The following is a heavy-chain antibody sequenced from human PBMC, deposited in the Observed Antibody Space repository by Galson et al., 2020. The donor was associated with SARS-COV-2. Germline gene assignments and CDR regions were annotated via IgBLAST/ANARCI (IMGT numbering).Heavy chain of an antibody. V-gene: IGHV3-11*04. CDR1: GFTFSDYF. CDR3: ARVGDCSGGICYGAEYFQH. Sequence: KSGGSLRLSCAASGFTFSDYFMSWVRQAPGKGLEWVSYISSSGSSINYADSVKGRFTISRDNAKNSLNLQMNSLRVEDTAVYYCARVGDCSGGICYGAEYFQHWGQGTLVTVSS. D-gene: IGHD2-15*01. CDR2: ISSSGSSI. J-gene: IGHJ1*01.